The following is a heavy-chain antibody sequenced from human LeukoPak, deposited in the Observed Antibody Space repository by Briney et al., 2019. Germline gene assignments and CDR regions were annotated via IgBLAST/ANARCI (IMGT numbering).Heavy chain of an antibody. CDR2: IGEMSDT. V-gene: IGHV3-48*03. CDR1: GFPLSNYE. Sequence: GGSLRLSCAISGFPLSNYEMHWAHQAPGKGLEWVAYIGEMSDTYYADSVRGRFTISRDNAKNSVYLQMHSLRAEDTAVYHCARVPSSMWSPGSFANNKWGLGTLVTVAS. CDR3: ARVPSSMWSPGSFANNK. D-gene: IGHD3-16*01. J-gene: IGHJ4*02.